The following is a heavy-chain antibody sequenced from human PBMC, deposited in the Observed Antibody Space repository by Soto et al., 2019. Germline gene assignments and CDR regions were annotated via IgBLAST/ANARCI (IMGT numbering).Heavy chain of an antibody. CDR1: GGSISSYY. CDR2: IYYGGST. CDR3: ARGRIHPWYPFDY. V-gene: IGHV4-59*01. Sequence: QVQLQESGPGLVKPSETLSLTCTVSGGSISSYYWSWIRQPPGKGLEWFGYIYYGGSTNYNPSLKSRVTRAVDTSKNQFSLKLSSVTAADTAVYYCARGRIHPWYPFDYCGHGTPVTVSS. D-gene: IGHD6-13*01. J-gene: IGHJ4*01.